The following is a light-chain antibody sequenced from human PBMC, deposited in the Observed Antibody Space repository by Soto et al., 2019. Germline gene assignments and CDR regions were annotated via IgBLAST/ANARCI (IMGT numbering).Light chain of an antibody. J-gene: IGKJ3*01. CDR2: DAS. CDR3: QQRSNWPGT. V-gene: IGKV3-11*01. Sequence: EIVLTQSPATLSLSPGERATLSCRASQSVSSYLAWYQQKPRQAPRLLIYDASTRASDIPARFSGSGSGTDFTLTISSLEPEDFAVYYCQQRSNWPGTFGPGTKVDIK. CDR1: QSVSSY.